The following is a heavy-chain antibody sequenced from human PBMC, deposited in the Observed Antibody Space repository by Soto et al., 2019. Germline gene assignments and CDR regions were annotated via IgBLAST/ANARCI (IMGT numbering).Heavy chain of an antibody. J-gene: IGHJ4*02. CDR3: ARERTSSWRFDY. V-gene: IGHV1-8*01. CDR1: GYTFTSYD. CDR2: MNHNSGNT. Sequence: QVQLVQSGAEVKKPGASVKVSCKASGYTFTSYDINWVRQATGQGLEWMGWMNHNSGNTGYAQKFQGRVTMTRNTAISTAYMELSTLRSEDTAVYYCARERTSSWRFDYWGQGTLVTVSS. D-gene: IGHD6-13*01.